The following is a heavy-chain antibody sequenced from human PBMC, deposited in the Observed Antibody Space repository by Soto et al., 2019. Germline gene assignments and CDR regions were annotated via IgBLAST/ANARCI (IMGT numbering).Heavy chain of an antibody. CDR2: ISTYTGNT. J-gene: IGHJ6*02. CDR3: AGGYYYGSGRPTPGGMDV. D-gene: IGHD3-10*01. Sequence: QVHLVQSGAEVKKPGASVKVSCKASGYTFTNYDINWVRQAPGQGLEWMGWISTYTGNTNYAQKLQGRVTMTPDTSTSTAYMELRSLRSDDTAVYYCAGGYYYGSGRPTPGGMDVWGQGTTVTVSS. V-gene: IGHV1-18*01. CDR1: GYTFTNYD.